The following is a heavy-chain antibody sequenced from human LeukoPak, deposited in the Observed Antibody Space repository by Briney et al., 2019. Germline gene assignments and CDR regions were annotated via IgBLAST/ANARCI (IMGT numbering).Heavy chain of an antibody. V-gene: IGHV3-11*01. CDR1: GFTFSDYY. D-gene: IGHD6-6*01. J-gene: IGHJ5*02. Sequence: GGSLRLSCAASGFTFSDYYMSWIRQAPGKGLEWVSYFSSSGTTIYYADSVKGRFTISRDNAKNSLYLQMNSLRAEDTAVYYCAREYSSSSSLRIDPWGQGTLVTVSS. CDR3: AREYSSSSSLRIDP. CDR2: FSSSGTTI.